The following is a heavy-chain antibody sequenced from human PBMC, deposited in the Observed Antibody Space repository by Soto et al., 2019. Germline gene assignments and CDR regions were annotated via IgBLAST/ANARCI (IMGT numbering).Heavy chain of an antibody. Sequence: GGSLRLSCAASGFTFSSYGMHWVRQAPGKGLEWVAVIWYDGSNKYYADSVKGRFTISRDNSKNTLYLQMNSLRAEDTAVYYCARESYYDFWSGYYNGRFDFDYWGQGTLVTVSS. CDR3: ARESYYDFWSGYYNGRFDFDY. V-gene: IGHV3-33*01. CDR2: IWYDGSNK. CDR1: GFTFSSYG. J-gene: IGHJ4*02. D-gene: IGHD3-3*01.